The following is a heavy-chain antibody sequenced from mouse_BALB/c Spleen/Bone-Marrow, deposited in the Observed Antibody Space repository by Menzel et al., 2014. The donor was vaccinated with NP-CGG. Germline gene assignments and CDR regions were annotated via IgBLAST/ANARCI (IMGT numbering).Heavy chain of an antibody. CDR3: ARLRGYSQAWFAY. Sequence: QVQLQQSGAELVRPGTSVKISCKASGCAFTNYWLGWVKQRPGHGLEWIGDIYPGSGNTYYNEKFKGKATLTADKSSSTAYMQLSSLTSEDSAVYFCARLRGYSQAWFAYWGQGTLVTVSA. CDR1: GCAFTNYW. D-gene: IGHD2-3*01. V-gene: IGHV1-63*01. J-gene: IGHJ3*01. CDR2: IYPGSGNT.